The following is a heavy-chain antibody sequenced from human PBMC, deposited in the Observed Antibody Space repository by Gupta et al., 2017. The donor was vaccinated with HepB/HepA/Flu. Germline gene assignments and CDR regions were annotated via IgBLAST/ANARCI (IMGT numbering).Heavy chain of an antibody. CDR2: INHSGST. CDR1: GGSFSGYY. Sequence: QVQLQQWGAGLLKPSETLSLTCAVYGGSFSGYYWSWIRQPPGKGLEWIGEINHSGSTNYNPSLKSRVTISVDTSKNQFSLKLSSVTAADTAVYYCARGVSRVGARYYYYYMDVWGKGTTVTVSS. CDR3: ARGVSRVGARYYYYYMDV. V-gene: IGHV4-34*01. D-gene: IGHD1-26*01. J-gene: IGHJ6*03.